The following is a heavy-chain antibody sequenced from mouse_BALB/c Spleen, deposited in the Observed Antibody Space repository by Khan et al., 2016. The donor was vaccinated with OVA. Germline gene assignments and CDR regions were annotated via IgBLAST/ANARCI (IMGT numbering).Heavy chain of an antibody. J-gene: IGHJ2*01. V-gene: IGHV1S137*01. D-gene: IGHD2-3*01. CDR1: GYTFTDYA. CDR2: IITSSGNT. CDR3: ARPAYDGYIVY. Sequence: QVQLMQSGPELVRPGVSVKISCKGSGYTFTDYAVHWMKQSHAKSLEWIGYIITSSGNTNYNQKFKGKATMTVDKSSSTAYMELARWTSEASAIYCSARPAYDGYIVYWGQGTTLAVSS.